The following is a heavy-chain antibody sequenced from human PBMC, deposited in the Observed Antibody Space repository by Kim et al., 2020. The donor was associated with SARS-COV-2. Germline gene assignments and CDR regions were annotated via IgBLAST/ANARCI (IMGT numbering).Heavy chain of an antibody. CDR3: AKSGIGGATDY. D-gene: IGHD1-26*01. V-gene: IGHV3-23*01. CDR2: T. Sequence: THYAAPVQGRCTICRDKSKNTVYLQMNSLRAEDTAVYYWAKSGIGGATDYWGQGTLVTVSS. J-gene: IGHJ4*02.